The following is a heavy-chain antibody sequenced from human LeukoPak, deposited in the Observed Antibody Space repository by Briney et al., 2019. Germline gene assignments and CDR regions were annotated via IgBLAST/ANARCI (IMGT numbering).Heavy chain of an antibody. CDR2: ISNSGDRT. D-gene: IGHD1-26*01. CDR3: AKDFVPRGGSYFPGFDY. V-gene: IGHV3-23*01. J-gene: IGHJ4*02. Sequence: GSLRLSCAASGSTFSSYAMNWVRQAPGKGLEWVSTISNSGDRTYYADSVKGRFTISRDNSKNTLYLQMNSLRTEDTAVYYCAKDFVPRGGSYFPGFDYWGQGTLVIVSS. CDR1: GSTFSSYA.